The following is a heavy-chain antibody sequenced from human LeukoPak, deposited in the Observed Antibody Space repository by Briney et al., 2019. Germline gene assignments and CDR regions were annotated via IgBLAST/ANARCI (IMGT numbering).Heavy chain of an antibody. D-gene: IGHD6-13*01. V-gene: IGHV3-53*01. CDR1: GFTVSSNY. Sequence: GGSLRLSCTVSGFTVSSNYMSWVRQAPGKGLEWVSVIYSGGSTYYADSVKGRFTISRDNSKNTLYLQMNSLRAEDTAVYYCAGPRAAVAYMDVWGKGTTVTISS. CDR2: IYSGGST. J-gene: IGHJ6*03. CDR3: AGPRAAVAYMDV.